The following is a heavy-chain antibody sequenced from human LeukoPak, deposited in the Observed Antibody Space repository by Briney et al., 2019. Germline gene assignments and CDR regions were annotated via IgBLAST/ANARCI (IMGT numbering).Heavy chain of an antibody. CDR2: IHPDSGDT. D-gene: IGHD3-10*01. CDR1: GYTFTTYY. Sequence: ASVKVSCKASGYTFTTYYIHWVRQAPGQGLQWMGWIHPDSGDTNFTQIFQGRVTMTRDASINTGYMELNSLRSDDTAVYYCARGGRVVWFGDFTTDYYFDSWGQGTLATVSS. CDR3: ARGGRVVWFGDFTTDYYFDS. J-gene: IGHJ4*02. V-gene: IGHV1-2*02.